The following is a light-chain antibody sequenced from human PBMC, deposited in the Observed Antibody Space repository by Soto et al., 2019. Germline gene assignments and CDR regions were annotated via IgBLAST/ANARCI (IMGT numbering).Light chain of an antibody. Sequence: ETVMTQSPATLSVYLGERASLSCRASQTINSNLAWYQQRPGQAPRLLIYGASTRASGIPARFSGSGSGTQFTLTISSLQSEDFAVYYCQQYDNWPPAWTFGQGTKVDIK. V-gene: IGKV3-15*01. CDR1: QTINSN. CDR2: GAS. J-gene: IGKJ1*01. CDR3: QQYDNWPPAWT.